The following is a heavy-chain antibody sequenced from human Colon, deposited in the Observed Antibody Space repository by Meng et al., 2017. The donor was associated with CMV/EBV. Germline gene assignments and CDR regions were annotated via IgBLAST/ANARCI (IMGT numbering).Heavy chain of an antibody. CDR1: GFNFGDYA. J-gene: IGHJ4*02. Sequence: GGPLRLSCTTSGFNFGDYAMTWVRQAPGKGLEWVSLIYAGGRSTYYAAAVKGRFTVSRDNSENTVYLEMSSLRAEDTGIYYCAKAGYWYFFDAWGQGTLVTVSS. CDR3: AKAGYWYFFDA. D-gene: IGHD2-8*02. V-gene: IGHV3-23*03. CDR2: IYAGGRST.